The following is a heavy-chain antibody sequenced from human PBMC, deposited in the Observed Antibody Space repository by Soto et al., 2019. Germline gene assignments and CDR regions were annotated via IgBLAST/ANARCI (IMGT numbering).Heavy chain of an antibody. CDR1: GFTFSSHA. J-gene: IGHJ4*02. D-gene: IGHD6-13*01. CDR3: AKGIAAAGMRDGIDY. CDR2: ISGSGGST. Sequence: EVQLLESGGGLVQPGGSLRLSCAASGFTFSSHAMSWVRQAPGKGLEWVSAISGSGGSTYYADSVKGRFTISRDNSKNTLYLQMNSLRAEDTAVYYCAKGIAAAGMRDGIDYWGQGTLVTVSS. V-gene: IGHV3-23*01.